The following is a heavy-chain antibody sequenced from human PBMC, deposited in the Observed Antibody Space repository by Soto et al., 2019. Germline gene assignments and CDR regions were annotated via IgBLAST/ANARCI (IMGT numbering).Heavy chain of an antibody. CDR3: APSPPTGDHRLDP. D-gene: IGHD7-27*01. J-gene: IGHJ5*02. V-gene: IGHV3-30*03. Sequence: GGSPRLSCAASGFTFSSYGVHWVRQAPGKGLEWVAVISYDGSNKYYADSVKGRFTISRDNSKNTLYLQMNSLRAEDTAVYYCAPSPPTGDHRLDPWGQGTLVTVSS. CDR1: GFTFSSYG. CDR2: ISYDGSNK.